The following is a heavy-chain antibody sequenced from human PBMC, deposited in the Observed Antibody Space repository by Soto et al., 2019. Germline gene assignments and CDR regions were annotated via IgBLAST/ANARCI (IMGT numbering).Heavy chain of an antibody. D-gene: IGHD1-26*01. J-gene: IGHJ3*02. V-gene: IGHV1-69*13. CDR2: IIPIFGTA. CDR3: ARPQYSGSYDAFDI. CDR1: GYTFTSYG. Sequence: QVQLVQSGAEVKKPGASVKVSCKASGYTFTSYGISWVRQAPGQGLEWMGGIIPIFGTANYAQKFQGRVTITADESTSTAYMELSSLRSEDTAVYYCARPQYSGSYDAFDIWGQGTMVTVSS.